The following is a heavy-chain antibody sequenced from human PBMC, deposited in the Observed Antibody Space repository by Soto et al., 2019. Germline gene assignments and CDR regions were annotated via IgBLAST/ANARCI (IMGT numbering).Heavy chain of an antibody. V-gene: IGHV3-48*03. J-gene: IGHJ4*02. CDR3: ARSPFLECN. CDR1: GFTFSSYE. Sequence: PGGSLRLSCAVSGFTFSSYEMNWVRQAPGKGLEWVSYIGFSGTTKYYADSVKGRFTISRDNAKNSLFLQMNSLRVEDTAVYYCARSPFLECNWAQGTLVTVSS. D-gene: IGHD3-3*02. CDR2: IGFSGTTK.